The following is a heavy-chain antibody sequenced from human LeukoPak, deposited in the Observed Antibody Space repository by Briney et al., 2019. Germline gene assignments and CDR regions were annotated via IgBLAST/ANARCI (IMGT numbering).Heavy chain of an antibody. CDR2: ISSSGSTI. J-gene: IGHJ4*02. V-gene: IGHV3-11*01. CDR3: ARDIRRVLWFGEPPQQ. Sequence: GGSLRLSCAASGFTFSDYYMSWIRQAPGKGLEWVSYISSSGSTIYYADSVKGRFTISRDNAKNSLYLQMNSLRAEDTAVYYCARDIRRVLWFGEPPQQGGQGTLVTVSS. D-gene: IGHD3-10*01. CDR1: GFTFSDYY.